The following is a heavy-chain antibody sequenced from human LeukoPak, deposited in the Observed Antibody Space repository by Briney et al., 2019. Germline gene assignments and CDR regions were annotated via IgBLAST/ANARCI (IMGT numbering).Heavy chain of an antibody. CDR2: IFYTGST. D-gene: IGHD5-12*01. CDR1: GGSISRYY. J-gene: IGHJ4*02. CDR3: ARVAYSGYDYRGYFDY. Sequence: SETLPLTCTVSGGSISRYYWSWIRQPPGKGLEWIGYIFYTGSTNYNPSLKSRVTISVDTSKNQFSLKLSSVTAADTAVYYCARVAYSGYDYRGYFDYWGQGTLVTVSS. V-gene: IGHV4-59*12.